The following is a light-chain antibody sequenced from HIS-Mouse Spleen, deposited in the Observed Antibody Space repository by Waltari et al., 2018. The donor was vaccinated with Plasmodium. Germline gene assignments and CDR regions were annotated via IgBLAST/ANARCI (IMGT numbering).Light chain of an antibody. Sequence: SYELTQPPSASVSPGQTARITCSGHALPKTHAYWYQQKSGQAPVLVIYEDSKRPSGIPERFSGSSSGTMATLTISGAQVEDEADYYCYSTDSSGNHRVFGGGTKLTVL. CDR2: EDS. J-gene: IGLJ3*02. V-gene: IGLV3-10*01. CDR3: YSTDSSGNHRV. CDR1: ALPKTH.